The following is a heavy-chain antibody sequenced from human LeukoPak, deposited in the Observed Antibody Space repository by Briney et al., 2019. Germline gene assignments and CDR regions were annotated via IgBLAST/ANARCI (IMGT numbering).Heavy chain of an antibody. D-gene: IGHD2-15*01. CDR2: ISSSSSYI. CDR3: ARGHGVAASY. J-gene: IGHJ4*02. CDR1: GFTFSSYS. V-gene: IGHV3-21*01. Sequence: GGSLRLSCAASGFTFSSYSMNWVRQAPGKGLEWVSSISSSSSYIYYADSVKGRFTISRDNAKNSLYLQMNSLRVEDTAVYYCARGHGVAASYWGQGTLVTVSS.